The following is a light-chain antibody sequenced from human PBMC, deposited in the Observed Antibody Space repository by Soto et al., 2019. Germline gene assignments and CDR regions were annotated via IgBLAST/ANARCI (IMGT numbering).Light chain of an antibody. CDR2: DAS. Sequence: DIQMTQSPSTLSASVGDRVTITCRASQSIRSWLAWYQQKPGKAPKLLIYDASRLESGVPSRFSGSGSGTEFSLTISSLQPDDFATYYCQQYNSYPWAFGQGTNVEIK. CDR1: QSIRSW. CDR3: QQYNSYPWA. J-gene: IGKJ1*01. V-gene: IGKV1-5*01.